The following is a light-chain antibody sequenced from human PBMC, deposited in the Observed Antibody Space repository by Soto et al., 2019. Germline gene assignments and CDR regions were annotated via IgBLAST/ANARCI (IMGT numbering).Light chain of an antibody. J-gene: IGLJ2*01. CDR1: SSDVGGYNY. CDR3: CSYAGGHTSLL. Sequence: QSVLTQPRSVSGSPGQSVTISCTGTSSDVGGYNYVSWYQQHPGTVPKLMIYDVSNRPSGVPDRFSGSKSGNTASLTISGLQAEYEADYYCCSYAGGHTSLLFGGGTKLTVL. CDR2: DVS. V-gene: IGLV2-11*01.